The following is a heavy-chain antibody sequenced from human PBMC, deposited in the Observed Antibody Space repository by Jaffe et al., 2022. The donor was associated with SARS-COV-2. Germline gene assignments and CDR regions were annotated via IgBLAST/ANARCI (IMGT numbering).Heavy chain of an antibody. CDR1: GFTFSSYG. J-gene: IGHJ4*02. V-gene: IGHV3-30*18. CDR3: AKVLRFLEWLLDY. CDR2: ISYDGSNK. D-gene: IGHD3-3*01. Sequence: QVQLVESGGGVVQPGRSLRLSCAASGFTFSSYGMHWVRQAPGKGLEWVAVISYDGSNKYYADSVKGRFTISRDNSKNTLYLQMNSLRAEDTAVYYCAKVLRFLEWLLDYWGQGTLVTVSS.